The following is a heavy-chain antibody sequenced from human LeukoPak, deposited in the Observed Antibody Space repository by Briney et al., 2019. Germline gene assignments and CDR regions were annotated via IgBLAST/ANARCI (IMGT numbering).Heavy chain of an antibody. CDR3: PSFSYYDFWSGYSWFDP. CDR1: GGTFSSYA. V-gene: IGHV1-69*01. CDR2: IIPIFGTA. Sequence: GSSVKVSCKASGGTFSSYAISWVRQAPGQGLEWMGGIIPIFGTANYAQKFQGRVTITADESTSTAYMELSRLRSEDTAVYYCPSFSYYDFWSGYSWFDPWGQGTLVTVSS. D-gene: IGHD3-3*01. J-gene: IGHJ5*02.